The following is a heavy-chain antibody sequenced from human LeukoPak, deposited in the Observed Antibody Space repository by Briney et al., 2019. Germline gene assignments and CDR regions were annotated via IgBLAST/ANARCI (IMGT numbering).Heavy chain of an antibody. CDR3: AKGPRVMAVALGPFDY. Sequence: GGSLRLSCAASGFFSSYAMSWVRQAPGKGLEWVSGISGGGGGTYYADSVKGRFTISRDNSKSTLYLQMNSLRAEDTAVYYCAKGPRVMAVALGPFDYWGQGTLVTVSS. CDR2: ISGGGGGT. V-gene: IGHV3-23*01. D-gene: IGHD2-15*01. J-gene: IGHJ4*02. CDR1: GFFSSYA.